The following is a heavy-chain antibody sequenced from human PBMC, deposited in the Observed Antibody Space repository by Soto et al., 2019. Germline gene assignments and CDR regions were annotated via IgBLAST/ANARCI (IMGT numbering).Heavy chain of an antibody. V-gene: IGHV3-9*01. CDR3: AKDPSYNWNYHWFDP. CDR1: GFTFDDYA. J-gene: IGHJ5*02. Sequence: DVQLVESGGGLVQPGRSLRLSCAASGFTFDDYAMHWVRQAPGKGLEWVSGISWNSGSIGYADSVKGRFTISRDNAKNSLYLQMNSLRAEDTALYYCAKDPSYNWNYHWFDPWGKGTLVTVSS. CDR2: ISWNSGSI. D-gene: IGHD1-7*01.